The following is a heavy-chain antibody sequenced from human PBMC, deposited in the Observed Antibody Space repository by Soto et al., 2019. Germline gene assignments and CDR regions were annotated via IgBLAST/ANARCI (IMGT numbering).Heavy chain of an antibody. Sequence: QVQLVQSGAEVKKPGSSVKVSCKASGGTFNNYAISWVRQAPGQGLEWMGGIIPIFGTANYAQKFQGRVTITADESTSTAYMELRSLRYEDTAVDYCARGVHYDSSGYYYFYWGQGTLVTVSS. V-gene: IGHV1-69*01. CDR1: GGTFNNYA. CDR3: ARGVHYDSSGYYYFY. J-gene: IGHJ4*02. D-gene: IGHD3-22*01. CDR2: IIPIFGTA.